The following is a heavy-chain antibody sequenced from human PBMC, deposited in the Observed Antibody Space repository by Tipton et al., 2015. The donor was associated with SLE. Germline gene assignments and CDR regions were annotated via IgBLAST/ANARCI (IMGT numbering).Heavy chain of an antibody. J-gene: IGHJ2*01. D-gene: IGHD3-22*01. CDR1: GGSPTIHS. CDR2: FYYTGST. CDR3: ATAYDGYWWLVDL. V-gene: IGHV4-59*11. Sequence: TLSLTCTVSGGSPTIHSLNWIRHPPGKGLQWIGYFYYTGSTNYNPSLTSRVTMSVDMSKNQFSLKLSSVTPADTAVYYCATAYDGYWWLVDLWGGGTLVTVSS.